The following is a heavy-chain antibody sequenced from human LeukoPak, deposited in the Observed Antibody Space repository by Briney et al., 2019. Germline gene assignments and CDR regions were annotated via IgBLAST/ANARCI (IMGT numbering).Heavy chain of an antibody. V-gene: IGHV4-34*01. D-gene: IGHD4-17*01. CDR1: GGSFSGYY. CDR3: ATQWYGDPPGN. CDR2: INHSGST. J-gene: IGHJ4*02. Sequence: KPSETLSLTCAVYGGSFSGYYWSWIRQPPGKGLEWIGEINHSGSTNYNPSLKSRVTISVDTSKNQFSLKLSSVTAADTAVYYCATQWYGDPPGNWGQGTLVTVSS.